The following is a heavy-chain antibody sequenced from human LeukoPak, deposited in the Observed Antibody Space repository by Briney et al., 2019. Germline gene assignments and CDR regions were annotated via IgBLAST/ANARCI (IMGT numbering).Heavy chain of an antibody. D-gene: IGHD6-19*01. CDR3: TQYSSGFGFDY. Sequence: PGGSLRLSCTASGFTFGDYAMSWFRQAPGKGLEWVGFIRSKAYGGTTEYAASVKGRFTISRDDSKSIAYLQMNSLKTEDTAVYYCTQYSSGFGFDYWGQGTLVTVSS. CDR2: IRSKAYGGTT. CDR1: GFTFGDYA. J-gene: IGHJ4*02. V-gene: IGHV3-49*03.